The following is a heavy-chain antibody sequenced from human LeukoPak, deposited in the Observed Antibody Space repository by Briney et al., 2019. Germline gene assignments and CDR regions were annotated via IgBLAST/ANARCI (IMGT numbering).Heavy chain of an antibody. D-gene: IGHD6-19*01. CDR3: ARDVAGSGGFDP. CDR2: ISSSSTYI. Sequence: GGSLRLSCAASGFTFSSYTMNWVRQAPGKGLEWVSSISSSSTYIYYAVSVKGRFTISRDNPKNSLFLQMNSLRAEDTAIYYCARDVAGSGGFDPWGQGTLVTVSS. J-gene: IGHJ5*02. V-gene: IGHV3-21*01. CDR1: GFTFSSYT.